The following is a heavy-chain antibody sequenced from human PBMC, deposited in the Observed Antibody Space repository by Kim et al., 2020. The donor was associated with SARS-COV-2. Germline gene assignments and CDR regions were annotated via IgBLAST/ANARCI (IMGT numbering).Heavy chain of an antibody. D-gene: IGHD3-10*01. CDR2: LSVDSDKI. Sequence: GGSLRLSCAASGFTFETYAVHWVRQAPGKGLEWVAGLSVDSDKIGYADSVKGRFSISRDNAKNSVYLQMNSLRAEDTALYYCTKDKLTGGADYWGRGTLVTVSS. J-gene: IGHJ4*02. V-gene: IGHV3-9*01. CDR3: TKDKLTGGADY. CDR1: GFTFETYA.